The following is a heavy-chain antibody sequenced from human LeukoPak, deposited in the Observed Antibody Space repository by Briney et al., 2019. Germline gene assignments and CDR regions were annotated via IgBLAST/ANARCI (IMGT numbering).Heavy chain of an antibody. CDR3: ARTVTYWYFDL. CDR2: IYYSGST. Sequence: SETLSLTCTVSGSSISSSSYYWGWIRQPPGKGLEWIGSIYYSGSTYYNPSLKSRVTISVDTSKNQFSLKLSSVTAADTAVYYCARTVTYWYFDLWGRGTLVTVSS. CDR1: GSSISSSSYY. D-gene: IGHD4-17*01. V-gene: IGHV4-39*01. J-gene: IGHJ2*01.